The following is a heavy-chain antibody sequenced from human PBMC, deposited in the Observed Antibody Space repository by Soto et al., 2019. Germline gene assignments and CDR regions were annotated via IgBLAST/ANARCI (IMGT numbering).Heavy chain of an antibody. J-gene: IGHJ3*02. D-gene: IGHD3-22*01. Sequence: PRPPVKVSCKLSGGNFRTFVMNWVRQAPGQGLEWMGGINHMFGTTNQAQKFQGRVTISADEYRATVYMEVTSLISEDTAVYYCATESSGYLKAFDIWGQGTVVTVSS. CDR2: INHMFGTT. V-gene: IGHV1-69*13. CDR3: ATESSGYLKAFDI. CDR1: GGNFRTFV.